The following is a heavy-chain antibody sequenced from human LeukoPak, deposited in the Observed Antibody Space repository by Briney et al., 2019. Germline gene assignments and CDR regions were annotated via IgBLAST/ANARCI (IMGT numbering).Heavy chain of an antibody. J-gene: IGHJ4*02. CDR1: GYTFTNYA. V-gene: IGHV7-4-1*02. Sequence: GASVKVSCKTSGYTFTNYAMNWVRQAPGQGLEWMGWINTDTGNPTYAQGFTGRFVFSLDTSVSTAYLQISSLKAEDTAVYYCARGTSGMVTTNDYWGQGTLVTVSS. CDR2: INTDTGNP. D-gene: IGHD1-1*01. CDR3: ARGTSGMVTTNDY.